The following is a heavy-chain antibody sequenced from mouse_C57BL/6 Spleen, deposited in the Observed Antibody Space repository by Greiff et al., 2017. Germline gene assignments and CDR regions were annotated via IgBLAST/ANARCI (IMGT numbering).Heavy chain of an antibody. J-gene: IGHJ2*01. V-gene: IGHV1-80*01. CDR1: GYAFSSYW. Sequence: QVQLQQSGAELVKPGASVKISCKASGYAFSSYWMNWVKQRPGKGLEWIGQIYPGDGDTNYNGKFKGKATLTADKSSSAAYMQLSSLTSEDSAVYFCATGTGTGYYFDYWGQGTTLTVSS. CDR3: ATGTGTGYYFDY. D-gene: IGHD4-1*01. CDR2: IYPGDGDT.